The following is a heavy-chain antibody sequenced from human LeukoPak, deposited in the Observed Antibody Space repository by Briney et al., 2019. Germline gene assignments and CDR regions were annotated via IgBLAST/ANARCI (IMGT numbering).Heavy chain of an antibody. Sequence: GASVKVSCKASGGTFSSYAISWVRQAPGQGLEWMGGIIPIFGTANYAQKFQGRVTITADESTSTAYMELSSLRSEDTAVYYCARDEVGGVIYFDYWGQGTLVTVSS. CDR1: GGTFSSYA. V-gene: IGHV1-69*13. CDR2: IIPIFGTA. D-gene: IGHD3-10*01. CDR3: ARDEVGGVIYFDY. J-gene: IGHJ4*02.